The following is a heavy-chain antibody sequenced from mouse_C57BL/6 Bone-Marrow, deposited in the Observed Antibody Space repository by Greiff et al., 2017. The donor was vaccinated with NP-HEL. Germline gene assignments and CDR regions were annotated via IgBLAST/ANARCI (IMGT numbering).Heavy chain of an antibody. CDR1: GISITTGNYR. CDR3: ARDADYGSSYRYFDV. Sequence: EVQGVESGPGLVKPSQTVFLTCTVTGISITTGNYRWSWIRQFPGNKLEWIGYIYYSGTITYNPSLTSRTTITRDTPKNQFFLEMNSLTAEDTATYYCARDADYGSSYRYFDVWGTGTTVTVSS. V-gene: IGHV3-5*01. D-gene: IGHD1-1*01. CDR2: IYYSGTI. J-gene: IGHJ1*03.